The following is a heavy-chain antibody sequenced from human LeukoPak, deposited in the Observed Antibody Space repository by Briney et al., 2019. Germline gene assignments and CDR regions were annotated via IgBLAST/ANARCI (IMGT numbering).Heavy chain of an antibody. J-gene: IGHJ4*02. CDR3: ATHRRGYSYGYGY. CDR2: ISSSSSYI. Sequence: PGGSLRLSCAASGFTFSSYSMNWVRQAPGKGLEWVSSISSSSSYIYYADSVKGRFTISRDNAKNSLYLQMNSLRAEDTAVYYCATHRRGYSYGYGYWGQGTLVTVSS. V-gene: IGHV3-21*01. CDR1: GFTFSSYS. D-gene: IGHD5-18*01.